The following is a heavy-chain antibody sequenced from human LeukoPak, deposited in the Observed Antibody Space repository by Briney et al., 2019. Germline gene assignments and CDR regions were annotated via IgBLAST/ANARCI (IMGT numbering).Heavy chain of an antibody. CDR3: ARDSSGNSGGYYWFDP. CDR2: IIPIFGTA. Sequence: SVKVSCKASGGTFSSYAISWVRQAPGQGLEWMGGIIPIFGTANYAQKFQGRVTITADKSTSTAYMELSSLRSEDTAVYYCARDSSGNSGGYYWFDPWGQGTLVTVSS. D-gene: IGHD1-26*01. V-gene: IGHV1-69*06. J-gene: IGHJ5*02. CDR1: GGTFSSYA.